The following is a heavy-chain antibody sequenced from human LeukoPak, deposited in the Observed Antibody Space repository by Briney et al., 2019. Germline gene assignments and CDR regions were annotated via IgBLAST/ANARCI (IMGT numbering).Heavy chain of an antibody. Sequence: GGSLRLSCAASGFTFSDYYMTWIRQAPGKGLEWVSYISSSGSTIYYADSVKGRFTISRDNAKNSLYLQMNSLRAEDTAVYYCARVDGCSSTSCYGSDFDYWGQGTLVTVSS. CDR1: GFTFSDYY. CDR2: ISSSGSTI. V-gene: IGHV3-11*04. D-gene: IGHD2-2*01. CDR3: ARVDGCSSTSCYGSDFDY. J-gene: IGHJ4*02.